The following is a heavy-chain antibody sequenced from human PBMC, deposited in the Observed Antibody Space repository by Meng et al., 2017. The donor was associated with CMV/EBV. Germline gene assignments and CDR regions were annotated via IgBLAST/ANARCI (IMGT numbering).Heavy chain of an antibody. Sequence: QVQPVQPGAELKSPGASVKVSCQTSGYRFSDHYMHWVRQAPGQGLEWMGWIYPNSGGTHYAQKFQDRVTMTRDTSISTVYMELSRLTSDDTAVYYCVRDHNWGPDYWGQGTLVTVSS. CDR2: IYPNSGGT. CDR3: VRDHNWGPDY. J-gene: IGHJ4*02. D-gene: IGHD1-1*01. CDR1: GYRFSDHY. V-gene: IGHV1-2*02.